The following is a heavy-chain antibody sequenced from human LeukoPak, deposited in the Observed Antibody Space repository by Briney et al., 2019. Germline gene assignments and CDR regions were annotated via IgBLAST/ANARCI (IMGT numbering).Heavy chain of an antibody. CDR2: ISGSGGST. CDR3: AKDRDYYDSSGYYLHFDY. J-gene: IGHJ4*02. D-gene: IGHD3-22*01. Sequence: PGGSLRLSCAASGFTFSSDAMSWFRQAPGKGLEWVSAISGSGGSTYYADSVKGRFTISRDNSKNTLYLQMNSLRAEDTAVYYCAKDRDYYDSSGYYLHFDYWGQGTLVTVSS. CDR1: GFTFSSDA. V-gene: IGHV3-23*01.